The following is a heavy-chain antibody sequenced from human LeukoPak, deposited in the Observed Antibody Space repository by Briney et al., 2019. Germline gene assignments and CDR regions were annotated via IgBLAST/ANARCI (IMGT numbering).Heavy chain of an antibody. CDR2: INAGNGNT. J-gene: IGHJ4*02. CDR3: ASGKPGIAVPDY. V-gene: IGHV1-3*01. Sequence: ASVKVSCKASGYTFTSYAMHWVRQAPGQRLEWMGWINAGNGNTKYLQKFQGRVTITRDTSASTAYMELSSLRSEDTAVYYCASGKPGIAVPDYWGQGTLVTVSS. CDR1: GYTFTSYA. D-gene: IGHD6-13*01.